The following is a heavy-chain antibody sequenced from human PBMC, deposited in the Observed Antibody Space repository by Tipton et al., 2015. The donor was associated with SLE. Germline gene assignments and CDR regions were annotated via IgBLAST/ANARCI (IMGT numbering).Heavy chain of an antibody. J-gene: IGHJ4*02. CDR2: IYTSGST. CDR1: GGSISSHY. CDR3: ARDLAPSY. Sequence: TLSLTCTVSGGSISSHYWSWIRQPPGKGLEWIGYIYTSGSTNYNPPLKSRVTISVDTSKNQFSLKLSSVTAADTAVYYCARDLAPSYWGQGTLVTVSS. V-gene: IGHV4-4*09.